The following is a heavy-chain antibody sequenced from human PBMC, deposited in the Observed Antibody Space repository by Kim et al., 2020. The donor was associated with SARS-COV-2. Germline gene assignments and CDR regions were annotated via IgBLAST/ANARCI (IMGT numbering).Heavy chain of an antibody. Sequence: SETLSLTCAVYGGSFSGYYWSWIRQPPGKGLEWIGEINHSGSTNYYPSLKSRVTISVDTSKNQFSLKLSPVTAADTAVYYCARGGGATLFYYYYGMDVWGQGTTVTVSS. CDR1: GGSFSGYY. J-gene: IGHJ6*02. CDR3: ARGGGATLFYYYYGMDV. CDR2: INHSGST. V-gene: IGHV4-34*01. D-gene: IGHD1-26*01.